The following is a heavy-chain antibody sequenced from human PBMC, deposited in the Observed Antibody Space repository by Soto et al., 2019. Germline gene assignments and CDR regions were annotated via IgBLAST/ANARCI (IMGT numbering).Heavy chain of an antibody. CDR1: GGTFSSYA. D-gene: IGHD3-22*01. V-gene: IGHV1-69*13. CDR2: IIPIFGTA. CDR3: ARDRGPSSGYYPYWFDP. Sequence: ASVKVSCKASGGTFSSYAISWVRQAPGQGQEWMGEIIPIFGTANYAQKFQGRVTITADESTSTAYMKLSSLRSEDTAVYYCARDRGPSSGYYPYWFDPWGQGTLVTVSS. J-gene: IGHJ5*02.